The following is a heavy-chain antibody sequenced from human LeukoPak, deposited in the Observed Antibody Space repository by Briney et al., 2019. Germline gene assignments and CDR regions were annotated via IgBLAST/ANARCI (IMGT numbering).Heavy chain of an antibody. CDR3: ASPGYDILTPLDY. CDR1: GFTFSSYA. D-gene: IGHD3-9*01. V-gene: IGHV3-30-3*01. J-gene: IGHJ4*02. Sequence: GGSLRLSCAASGFTFSSYAMHWVRQAAGKGLEWVAVVSYDGSNKYYADSVKGRFTISRDNSKNTLYLQMNSLRAEGTAVYYCASPGYDILTPLDYWGQGTLVTVSS. CDR2: VSYDGSNK.